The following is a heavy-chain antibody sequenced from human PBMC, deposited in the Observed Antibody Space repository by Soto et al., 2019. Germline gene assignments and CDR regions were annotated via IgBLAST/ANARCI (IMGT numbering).Heavy chain of an antibody. Sequence: EMQLVESGGDLVQPGGSLRLSCEGWGITFEEYALHWVRQSPGKGLEWVSGISWNSGTLAYADTVKGRFTLSRDNAKNSLHLQMNNLRPEDTALYYCGRDRRPIAVAGAIDTWGQGTMVVVSS. J-gene: IGHJ3*02. CDR2: ISWNSGTL. D-gene: IGHD6-19*01. CDR3: GRDRRPIAVAGAIDT. V-gene: IGHV3-9*01. CDR1: GITFEEYA.